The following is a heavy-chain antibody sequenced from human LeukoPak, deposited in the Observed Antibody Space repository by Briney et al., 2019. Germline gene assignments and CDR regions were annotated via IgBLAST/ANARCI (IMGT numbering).Heavy chain of an antibody. Sequence: SVKVSCKASGGTFSSYAISWVRQAPGQGLEWMGGIIPIFGTANYAQKFQGRVTITADKSTSTAYMELSRLRSDDTAVYYCARDYGMVRGVTKGWFDPWGQGTLVTVSS. CDR2: IIPIFGTA. J-gene: IGHJ5*02. D-gene: IGHD3-10*01. CDR3: ARDYGMVRGVTKGWFDP. CDR1: GGTFSSYA. V-gene: IGHV1-69*06.